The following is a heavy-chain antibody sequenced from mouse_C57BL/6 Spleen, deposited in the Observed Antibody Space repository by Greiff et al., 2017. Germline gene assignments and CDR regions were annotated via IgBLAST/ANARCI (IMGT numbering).Heavy chain of an antibody. CDR3: TRRGDYYGSRWYFDV. D-gene: IGHD1-1*01. V-gene: IGHV1-15*01. CDR2: IDPETGGT. CDR1: GYTFTDYE. Sequence: VQGVESGAELVRPGASVTLSCKASGYTFTDYEMHWVKQTPVHGLEWIGAIDPETGGTAYNQKFKGKAILTADKSSSTAYMELRSLTSEDSAVYYCTRRGDYYGSRWYFDVWGTGTTVTVSS. J-gene: IGHJ1*03.